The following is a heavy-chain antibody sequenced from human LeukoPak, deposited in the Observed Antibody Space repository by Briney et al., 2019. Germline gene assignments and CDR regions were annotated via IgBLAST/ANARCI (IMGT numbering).Heavy chain of an antibody. CDR2: VSSDGSID. Sequence: PGGSLRLSCAASGFTFSSYGMHWVRQAPGRGLEWVAVVSSDGSIDYYADSVRGRFTVSRDNSKNTLYLQVNSLRAEDTAVYYCAKGRTEGGTLALDYWGQGTLVTVSS. D-gene: IGHD6-19*01. CDR3: AKGRTEGGTLALDY. CDR1: GFTFSSYG. J-gene: IGHJ4*02. V-gene: IGHV3-30*18.